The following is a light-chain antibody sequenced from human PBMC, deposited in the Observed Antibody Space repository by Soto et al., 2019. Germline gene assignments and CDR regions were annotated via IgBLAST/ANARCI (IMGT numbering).Light chain of an antibody. V-gene: IGKV1-39*01. Sequence: DIQMTQSPSSLSASVGDRITITCRASLGISTYLNWYQQKPGKAPKLLIYAASTLESGVPSRFSGSGSGTDVTLTISSLQPADFATYYCQESYSTLYTFGQGTKLEIK. CDR2: AAS. CDR1: LGISTY. J-gene: IGKJ2*01. CDR3: QESYSTLYT.